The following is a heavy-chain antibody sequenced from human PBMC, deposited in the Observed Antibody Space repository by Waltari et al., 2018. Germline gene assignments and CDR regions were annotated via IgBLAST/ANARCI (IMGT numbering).Heavy chain of an antibody. J-gene: IGHJ4*02. V-gene: IGHV4-59*01. Sequence: QVQLQERGPRLVKPSESLSLTCPVAGGSISSYYCSSIRQPPGKGLEWIGYIYYSGCTNYNPSLKSRVTISVDTSKNQFSLKLSSVTAADTAVYYCARAFSGGSCYDYWGQGTLVTVSS. CDR3: ARAFSGGSCYDY. D-gene: IGHD2-15*01. CDR1: GGSISSYY. CDR2: IYYSGCT.